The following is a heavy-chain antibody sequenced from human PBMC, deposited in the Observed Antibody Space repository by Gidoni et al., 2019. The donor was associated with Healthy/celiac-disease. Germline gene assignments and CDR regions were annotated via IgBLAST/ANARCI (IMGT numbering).Heavy chain of an antibody. Sequence: QVLLVQSGAEVKKPGASVKVSCKASGYTFTSYGISWVRQAPGQGLEWMGWISAYNGNTNYAQKLQGRVTMTTDTSTSTAYMELRSLRSDDTAVYYCARDGNLPISRGTWGFDYWGQGTLVTVSS. J-gene: IGHJ4*02. D-gene: IGHD3-10*01. CDR2: ISAYNGNT. CDR3: ARDGNLPISRGTWGFDY. CDR1: GYTFTSYG. V-gene: IGHV1-18*01.